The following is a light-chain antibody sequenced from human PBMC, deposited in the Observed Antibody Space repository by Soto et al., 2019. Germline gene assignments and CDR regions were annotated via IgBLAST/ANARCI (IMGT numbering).Light chain of an antibody. J-gene: IGLJ2*01. CDR3: LLAYTGARPVV. Sequence: QAVVTQEPSLTVSPGGTVTLTCGSSTGDVTSGHWPYWFQQKPGQAPRTLIYDTSNKHSWTPARFSGSLLGGKAAPTLSGAQPEDEAYYYCLLAYTGARPVVFGGGTKVTVL. CDR2: DTS. V-gene: IGLV7-46*01. CDR1: TGDVTSGHW.